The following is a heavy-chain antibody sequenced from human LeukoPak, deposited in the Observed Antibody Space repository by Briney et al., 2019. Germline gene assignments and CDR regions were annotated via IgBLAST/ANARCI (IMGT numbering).Heavy chain of an antibody. V-gene: IGHV3-73*01. CDR1: GFTFSGSA. CDR3: TTIDTMVRGVPFVY. J-gene: IGHJ4*02. D-gene: IGHD3-10*01. Sequence: GGSLRLSCAASGFTFSGSAMHWVRQASGKGLEWVGRIRSKANSYATAYAASVKGRFTISRDDSKNTAYLQMNSLKTEDTAVYYCTTIDTMVRGVPFVYWGQGTLVTVSS. CDR2: IRSKANSYAT.